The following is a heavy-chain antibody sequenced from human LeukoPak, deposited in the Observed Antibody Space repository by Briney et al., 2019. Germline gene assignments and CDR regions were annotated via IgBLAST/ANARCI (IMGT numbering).Heavy chain of an antibody. D-gene: IGHD1-26*01. Sequence: SETLSLTCTVSGGSISSYYWSWIRQPAGKGLEWIGRIYPSGSTNYNPSLKGRVTMSVDTSKNQFSLKPSSVTAADTAVYYCASYSGGYAYYGYWGRGTLVTVSS. J-gene: IGHJ4*02. V-gene: IGHV4-4*07. CDR3: ASYSGGYAYYGY. CDR2: IYPSGST. CDR1: GGSISSYY.